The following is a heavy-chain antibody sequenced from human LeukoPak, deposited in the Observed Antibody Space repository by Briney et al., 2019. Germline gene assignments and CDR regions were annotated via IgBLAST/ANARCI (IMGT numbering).Heavy chain of an antibody. D-gene: IGHD6-13*01. Sequence: KAGGSLRLSCAASGFTFSNAWMSWVRQAPGKGLEWVSSISSSSSYIYYADSVKGRFTISRDNAKNSLYLQMNSLRAEDTAVYYCARVPQLAAAGTGDYWGQGTLVTVSS. CDR2: ISSSSSYI. CDR1: GFTFSNAW. CDR3: ARVPQLAAAGTGDY. J-gene: IGHJ4*02. V-gene: IGHV3-21*01.